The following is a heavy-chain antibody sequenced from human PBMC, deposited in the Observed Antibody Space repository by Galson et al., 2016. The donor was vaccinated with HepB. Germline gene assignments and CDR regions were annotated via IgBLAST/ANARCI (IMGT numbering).Heavy chain of an antibody. Sequence: SLRLSCVDSGLTLRNYGMTWVRQAPGKGLEVVSSIRRSGDSTDFADSVKGRFTISRDNSKNTLSLQMNSLTADDTAIYYCVQGSTAPAVWGKGTTVTVSS. D-gene: IGHD2-2*01. V-gene: IGHV3-23*01. CDR1: GLTLRNYG. CDR3: VQGSTAPAV. CDR2: IRRSGDST. J-gene: IGHJ6*04.